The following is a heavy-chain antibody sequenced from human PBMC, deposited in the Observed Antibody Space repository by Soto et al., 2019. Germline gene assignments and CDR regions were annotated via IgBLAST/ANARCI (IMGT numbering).Heavy chain of an antibody. V-gene: IGHV3-15*07. CDR2: IKSKTDGGTG. Sequence: PGGSLKLSCAASGFTFTSAWINWVRQAPGKGLEWVGRIKSKTDGGTGDFAAPVRGRFAISRDDSKSMVYLQMNSLRAEDTAVYYCARDWLRFRNWFDPWGQGTLVTVSS. J-gene: IGHJ5*02. CDR1: GFTFTSAW. D-gene: IGHD3-3*01. CDR3: ARDWLRFRNWFDP.